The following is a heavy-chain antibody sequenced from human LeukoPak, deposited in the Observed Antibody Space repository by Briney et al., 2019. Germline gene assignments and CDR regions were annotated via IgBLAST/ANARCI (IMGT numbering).Heavy chain of an antibody. V-gene: IGHV3-66*02. J-gene: IGHJ6*03. CDR3: ARHTAPVYYYYMDV. CDR2: IYSGGST. CDR1: GFTVSSNY. Sequence: GGSLRLSCAASGFTVSSNYMSWVRQAPGKGLEWVSVIYSGGSTYYADSVKGQFTISRDNSKNTLYLQMNSLRAEDTAVYYCARHTAPVYYYYMDVWGKGTTVTVSS.